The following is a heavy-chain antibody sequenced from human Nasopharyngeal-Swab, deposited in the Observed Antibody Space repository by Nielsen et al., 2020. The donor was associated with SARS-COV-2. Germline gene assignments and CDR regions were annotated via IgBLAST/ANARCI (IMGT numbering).Heavy chain of an antibody. V-gene: IGHV3-74*03. J-gene: IGHJ4*02. Sequence: GGSLRLSCVASGVTFITSWMHWVRQTPGEGLVWVARVNGDGTLITYADSVKGRFTVSRDNAKNTLYLQMNNLRAEDAAIYYGLKGSDYWGQGTLVTFSS. CDR3: LKGSDY. CDR1: GVTFITSW. CDR2: VNGDGTLI.